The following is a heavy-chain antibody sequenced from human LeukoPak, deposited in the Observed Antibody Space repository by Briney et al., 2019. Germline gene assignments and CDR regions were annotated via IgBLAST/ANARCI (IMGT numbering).Heavy chain of an antibody. D-gene: IGHD4-11*01. Sequence: GPSVKVSCKASGYTFTSYGISWVRQAPGQGLEWMGRIIPILDIANSAEKFQGRVTITADKSTSTAYMELSSLRSEDTAVYYCARFDNYAAPGPDFWGQGTLVAVSS. J-gene: IGHJ4*02. CDR1: GYTFTSYG. CDR2: IIPILDIA. CDR3: ARFDNYAAPGPDF. V-gene: IGHV1-69*04.